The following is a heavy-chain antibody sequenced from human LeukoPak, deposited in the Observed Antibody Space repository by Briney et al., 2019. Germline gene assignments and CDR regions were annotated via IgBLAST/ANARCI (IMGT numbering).Heavy chain of an antibody. J-gene: IGHJ4*02. V-gene: IGHV4-4*02. CDR2: IYYSGST. CDR1: GGSISSNNW. CDR3: ARAESDFYYFDY. Sequence: PSGTLSLTCAVSGGSISSNNWWGWVRQPPGKGLEWIGYIYYSGSTYYNPSLKSRVTISVDTSKNQFSLKLSSVTAADTAVYYCARAESDFYYFDYWGQGTLVTVSS.